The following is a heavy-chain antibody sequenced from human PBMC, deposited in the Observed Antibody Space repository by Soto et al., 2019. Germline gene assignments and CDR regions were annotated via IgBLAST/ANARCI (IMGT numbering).Heavy chain of an antibody. Sequence: VSCKASGGTFSSYTISWVRQAPGQGLEWMGRIIPILGIANYAQKFQGRATITADKSTSTAYMELSSLRSEDTAVYYCARDRIAVAGILWFDPWGQGTLVTVSS. V-gene: IGHV1-69*04. CDR2: IIPILGIA. D-gene: IGHD6-19*01. CDR1: GGTFSSYT. J-gene: IGHJ5*02. CDR3: ARDRIAVAGILWFDP.